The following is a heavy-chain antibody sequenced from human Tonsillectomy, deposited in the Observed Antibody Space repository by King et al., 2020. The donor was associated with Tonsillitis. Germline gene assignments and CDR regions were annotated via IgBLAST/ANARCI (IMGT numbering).Heavy chain of an antibody. Sequence: VQLVESGGGVVQPGRSLGLSCAASGISFSNYAMHWVRQAPGKGREWVAIISHDGSIQQYADSVRGRFTISRDNSKNTLYVQMNSLRGDDTAVYYCARDYSGGGLDVWGHGTTVTVSS. CDR2: ISHDGSIQ. D-gene: IGHD2-15*01. V-gene: IGHV3-30*04. CDR3: ARDYSGGGLDV. J-gene: IGHJ6*02. CDR1: GISFSNYA.